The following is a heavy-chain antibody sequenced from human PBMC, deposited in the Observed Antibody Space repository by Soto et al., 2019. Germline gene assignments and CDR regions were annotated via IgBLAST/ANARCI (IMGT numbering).Heavy chain of an antibody. Sequence: GGSLRLSCAVSGFFFGREAMRWVRQSQGKGLEWVAAVSYDESNKAYAESVRGRCTISRDNSKNTLYLQILSLRAEDSAVYSCARAYSSGWCLASWGQGTRAPVSP. CDR1: GFFFGREA. D-gene: IGHD6-19*01. J-gene: IGHJ4*02. V-gene: IGHV3-30-3*01. CDR3: ARAYSSGWCLAS. CDR2: VSYDESNK.